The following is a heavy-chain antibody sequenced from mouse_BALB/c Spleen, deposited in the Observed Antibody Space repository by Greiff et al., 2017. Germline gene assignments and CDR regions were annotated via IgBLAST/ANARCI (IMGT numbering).Heavy chain of an antibody. CDR3: DRVDRTEYAMDY. V-gene: IGHV5-17*02. CDR2: ISSGSSTI. D-gene: IGHD3-2*01. CDR1: GFTFSSFG. J-gene: IGHJ4*01. Sequence: EVLLVESGGGLVQPGGSRKLSCAASGFTFSSFGMHWVRQAPEKGLEWVAYISSGSSTIYYADTVKGRFTISRDNPENTLFLQMTSLRSEDTAMFDCDRVDRTEYAMDYWGQGTSVTVSS.